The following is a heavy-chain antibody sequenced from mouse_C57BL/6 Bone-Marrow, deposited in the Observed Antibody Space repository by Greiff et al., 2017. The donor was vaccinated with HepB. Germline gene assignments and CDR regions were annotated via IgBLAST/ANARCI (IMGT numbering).Heavy chain of an antibody. V-gene: IGHV1-42*01. D-gene: IGHD1-1*01. J-gene: IGHJ2*01. CDR1: GYSFTGYY. Sequence: VQLQQSGPELVKPGASVKISCKASGYSFTGYYMNWVKQSPEKSLEWIGEINPSTGGTTYNQKFKAKATLTVDKSSSTAYMQLKSLTSEDSAVYYCARHYGSSSYYFDYWGQGTTLTVSS. CDR3: ARHYGSSSYYFDY. CDR2: INPSTGGT.